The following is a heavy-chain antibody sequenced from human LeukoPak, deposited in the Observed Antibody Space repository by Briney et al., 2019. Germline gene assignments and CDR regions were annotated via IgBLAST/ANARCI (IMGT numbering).Heavy chain of an antibody. J-gene: IGHJ4*02. V-gene: IGHV5-51*01. CDR3: ARLRGGELSKYYFDY. Sequence: PGESLKISCQGSGYTFTAYWIAWVRQMPGKGLEWMGIISPGDSDTRYSPSFQGQVTMSADKSISTAYLQWSSLKASDTAMYYCARLRGGELSKYYFDYWGQGTLVTVSS. D-gene: IGHD3-10*01. CDR1: GYTFTAYW. CDR2: ISPGDSDT.